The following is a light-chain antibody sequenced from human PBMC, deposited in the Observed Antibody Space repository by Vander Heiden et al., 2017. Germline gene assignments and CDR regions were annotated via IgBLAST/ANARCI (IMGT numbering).Light chain of an antibody. V-gene: IGKV3-15*01. Sequence: EIVMTQSPATLSVSLGERATLPCRASQSVASNLAWYQQKPGQAPRLLIYGASTRATGLPGRFSVSGFGTEFTLTISSVQSDDFAVYYCQHYNNWPLTFGGGTKVEIK. J-gene: IGKJ4*01. CDR1: QSVASN. CDR3: QHYNNWPLT. CDR2: GAS.